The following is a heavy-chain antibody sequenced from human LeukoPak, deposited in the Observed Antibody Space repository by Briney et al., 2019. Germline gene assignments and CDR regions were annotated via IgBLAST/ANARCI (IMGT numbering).Heavy chain of an antibody. D-gene: IGHD3-10*01. CDR1: GGSISSYY. J-gene: IGHJ5*02. CDR3: ARAGVRGVISNWFDP. V-gene: IGHV4-4*07. Sequence: SETLSLTCTVSGGSISSYYWSWIRQPAGKGLEWIGRIYTSGSTNYNPSPKSRVTMSVDTSKNQFSLKLSSVTAADTAVYYCARAGVRGVISNWFDPWGQGTLVTVSS. CDR2: IYTSGST.